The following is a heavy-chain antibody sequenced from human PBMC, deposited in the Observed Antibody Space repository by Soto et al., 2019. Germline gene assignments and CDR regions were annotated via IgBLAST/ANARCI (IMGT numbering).Heavy chain of an antibody. CDR2: INTYNGMT. V-gene: IGHV1-18*01. CDR3: AKSPRGEMATD. D-gene: IGHD5-12*01. CDR1: GYTLINYH. Sequence: QVQLVQSGGEVKKPGASVTVSCKASGYTLINYHITWVRQAPGQGLEWMAWINTYNGMTDYAQRFQGRVTMTRDTSTSTAYMELRNLGSDDTAVYFCAKSPRGEMATDWGQGTLVTVSS. J-gene: IGHJ4*02.